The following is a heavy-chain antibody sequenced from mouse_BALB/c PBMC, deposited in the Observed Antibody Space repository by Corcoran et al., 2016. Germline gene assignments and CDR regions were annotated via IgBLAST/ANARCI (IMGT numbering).Heavy chain of an antibody. CDR1: GFSLNTSGMG. J-gene: IGHJ4*01. Sequence: QVTLKESGPGILQPSQTLSLTCSFSGFSLNTSGMGVGWIRQPSGKGLEWLAHIWWDDDKRYNPALKSRLTISKDTSSNQVFLKIASVDTADTATYYCARDRYDAAMDYWGQGTSVTVSS. CDR2: IWWDDDK. D-gene: IGHD2-14*01. CDR3: ARDRYDAAMDY. V-gene: IGHV8-8*01.